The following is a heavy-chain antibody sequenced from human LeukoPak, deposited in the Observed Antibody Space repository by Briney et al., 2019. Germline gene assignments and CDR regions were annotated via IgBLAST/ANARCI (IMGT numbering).Heavy chain of an antibody. Sequence: PGGSLRLSCAASGFTFSSYAMSWVRQSLGKGLEWVSGISGSGGTTHDADSVKGRFTISRDNSENTLYLQMSSLRVEDTAVYYCAKGVYSTASGAFDIWGQGTMVTVSS. J-gene: IGHJ3*02. CDR1: GFTFSSYA. V-gene: IGHV3-23*01. CDR2: ISGSGGTT. CDR3: AKGVYSTASGAFDI. D-gene: IGHD6-6*01.